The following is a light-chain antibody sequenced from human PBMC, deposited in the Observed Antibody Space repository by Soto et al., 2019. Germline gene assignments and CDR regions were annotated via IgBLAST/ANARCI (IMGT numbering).Light chain of an antibody. V-gene: IGLV1-40*01. Sequence: QSVLTQPPSVSGAPGQRVTISCTGSSSNIGADYDVHWYQHLPGRAPKLLIFGNTNRPSGVPDRFSGSKSGTSASLAITGLKADDEGDYYCQSFDSSLSVVFGGGTKVTVL. CDR2: GNT. J-gene: IGLJ2*01. CDR3: QSFDSSLSVV. CDR1: SSNIGADYD.